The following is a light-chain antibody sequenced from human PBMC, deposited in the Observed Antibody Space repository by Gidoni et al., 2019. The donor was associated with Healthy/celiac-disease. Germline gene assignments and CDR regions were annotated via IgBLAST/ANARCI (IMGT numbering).Light chain of an antibody. V-gene: IGKV4-1*01. CDR3: QQYYSTPRFT. J-gene: IGKJ3*01. CDR2: WAS. CDR1: QSVLYSPNNKNY. Sequence: DIVMTQAPDSLAVSLGERATINCKSSQSVLYSPNNKNYLAWYQQKPGQPPKLLIYWASTRESGVPDRFSGSGSGTAFTLTISSLQAEDVAVYYCQQYYSTPRFTFGPGTKVDIK.